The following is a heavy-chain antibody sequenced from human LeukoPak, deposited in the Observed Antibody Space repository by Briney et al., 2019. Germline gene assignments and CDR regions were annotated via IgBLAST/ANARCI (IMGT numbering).Heavy chain of an antibody. J-gene: IGHJ5*02. CDR1: GYTFTSYY. Sequence: ASVKVSCKASGYTFTSYYIYWVRQAPGQGLEWMGVINPSGGSTNYAQKFQGRVTMTRDMSTSTVYMELSRLRSEDTAVYYCARGGHSSSWPNNWFDPWGQGTLVTVSS. CDR2: INPSGGST. V-gene: IGHV1-46*01. CDR3: ARGGHSSSWPNNWFDP. D-gene: IGHD6-13*01.